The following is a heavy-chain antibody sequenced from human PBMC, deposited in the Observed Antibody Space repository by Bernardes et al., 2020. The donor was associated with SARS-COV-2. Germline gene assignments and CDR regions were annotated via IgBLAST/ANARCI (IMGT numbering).Heavy chain of an antibody. V-gene: IGHV4-34*01. D-gene: IGHD1-1*01. CDR2: INHSGGT. Sequence: SNTLSLSCAVYGGSFSGYYWTWIRQPPGKGLEWIGEINHSGGTNHNPSLKSRVTISVDTSSNQFSLKLSSVTAADTAVYYCARGSGTHFDYWGQGTLVTVSS. J-gene: IGHJ4*02. CDR3: ARGSGTHFDY. CDR1: GGSFSGYY.